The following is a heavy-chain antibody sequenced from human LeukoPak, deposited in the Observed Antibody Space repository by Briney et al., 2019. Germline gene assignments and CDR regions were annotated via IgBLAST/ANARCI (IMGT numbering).Heavy chain of an antibody. V-gene: IGHV4-59*12. Sequence: SETLSLTCSISGGSISSYYWNWIRQPPGKGLEWIGYIYYSGSTNYNPSLESRVTISVDTSKNQFSLKLSSVTAADTAVYYCASNPDCSSTSCYGDYWGQGTLVTVSS. D-gene: IGHD2-2*01. CDR3: ASNPDCSSTSCYGDY. CDR2: IYYSGST. CDR1: GGSISSYY. J-gene: IGHJ4*02.